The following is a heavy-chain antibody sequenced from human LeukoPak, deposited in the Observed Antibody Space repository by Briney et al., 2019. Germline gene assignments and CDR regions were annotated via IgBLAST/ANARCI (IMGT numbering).Heavy chain of an antibody. CDR2: INHSGST. Sequence: PSETLSLTCAVYGGSFSGYYWSWIRQPPGKGLEWMGEINHSGSTNYNPSLKSRVTISVDTSKNQFSLKLSSVTAADTAVYYCARAYLRRYSLVPPHHWGQGTLVTVSS. J-gene: IGHJ5*02. CDR3: ARAYLRRYSLVPPHH. CDR1: GGSFSGYY. D-gene: IGHD3-16*02. V-gene: IGHV4-34*01.